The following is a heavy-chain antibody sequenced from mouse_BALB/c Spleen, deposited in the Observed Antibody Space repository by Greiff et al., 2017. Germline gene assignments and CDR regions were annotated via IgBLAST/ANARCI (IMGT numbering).Heavy chain of an antibody. Sequence: ASGPGLVKPSQSLSLTCTVTGYSITSDYAWNWIRQFPGNKLEWMGYISYSGSTSYNPSLKSRISITRDTSKNQFFLQLNSVTTEDTATYDCARDYGGYWGEGTTLTVSS. V-gene: IGHV3-2*02. CDR1: GYSITSDYA. J-gene: IGHJ2*01. CDR2: ISYSGST. D-gene: IGHD1-1*02. CDR3: ARDYGGY.